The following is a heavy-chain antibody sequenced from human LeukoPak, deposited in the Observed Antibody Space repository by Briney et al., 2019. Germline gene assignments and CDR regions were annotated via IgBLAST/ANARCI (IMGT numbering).Heavy chain of an antibody. V-gene: IGHV1-46*01. CDR2: INPSGGST. J-gene: IGHJ5*02. Sequence: GASVKVSCKASGYTFTSYYMHWVRQAPGQGLEWMGIINPSGGSTSYAQKFQGRVTITRDTSASTAYMELSSLRSEDTAVYYCARDGNWFDPWGQGTLVTVSS. CDR1: GYTFTSYY. CDR3: ARDGNWFDP.